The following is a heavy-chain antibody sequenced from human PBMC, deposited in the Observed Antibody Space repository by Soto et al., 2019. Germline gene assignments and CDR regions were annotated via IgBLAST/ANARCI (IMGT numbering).Heavy chain of an antibody. Sequence: GESLKISCKGSGYSFTSYWIGGVRQMAGKGLEWMGVIYPGDSDTRYSPSFQGQVTISADKSISTAYLPWSSLKASDTAMYYCARQRDCSGGSCYYYYGMDVWGQGTTVTVSS. CDR1: GYSFTSYW. CDR2: IYPGDSDT. CDR3: ARQRDCSGGSCYYYYGMDV. D-gene: IGHD2-15*01. V-gene: IGHV5-51*01. J-gene: IGHJ6*02.